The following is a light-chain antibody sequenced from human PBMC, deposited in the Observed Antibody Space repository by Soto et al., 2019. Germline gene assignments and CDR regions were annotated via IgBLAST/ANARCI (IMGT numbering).Light chain of an antibody. CDR3: QQYGSSTQVT. V-gene: IGKV3-20*01. CDR1: PSVSSRY. CDR2: GAS. Sequence: EVVLTQSPGTLSLSPGERATLSCRASPSVSSRYLTWYQQKPGQAPMLLIYGASSRATGIPDRFSGSVSGTEFILTITRLEPEDFAVYYCQQYGSSTQVTFGGGTKVEIK. J-gene: IGKJ4*01.